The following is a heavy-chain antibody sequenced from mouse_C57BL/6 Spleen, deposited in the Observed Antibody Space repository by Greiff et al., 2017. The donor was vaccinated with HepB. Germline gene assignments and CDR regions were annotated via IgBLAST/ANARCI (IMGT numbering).Heavy chain of an antibody. J-gene: IGHJ3*01. V-gene: IGHV5-9*01. CDR1: GFTFSSYT. Sequence: EVMLVESGGGLVKPGGSLKLSCAASGFTFSSYTMSWVRQTPEKRLEWVATISGGGGNTYYPDSVKGRFTISRDNAKNTLYLQMSSLRSEDTALYYCARQRVKYYGSREGAWFAYWGQVTLVTVSA. CDR2: ISGGGGNT. CDR3: ARQRVKYYGSREGAWFAY. D-gene: IGHD1-1*01.